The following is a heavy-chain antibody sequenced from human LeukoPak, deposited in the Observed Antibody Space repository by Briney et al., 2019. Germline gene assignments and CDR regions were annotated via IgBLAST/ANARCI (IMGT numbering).Heavy chain of an antibody. CDR2: INSDGSST. CDR1: GFTFSNYW. Sequence: GGSLRLSCAASGFTFSNYWMHWVRQDPGKGLVWVSRINSDGSSTLYADSVKGRFTISRDNAKNTLDLQMNSLRAEDTSVYYCARSTSGPRDGGSFDRWGQGTLVTVPS. V-gene: IGHV3-74*01. D-gene: IGHD6-19*01. J-gene: IGHJ4*02. CDR3: ARSTSGPRDGGSFDR.